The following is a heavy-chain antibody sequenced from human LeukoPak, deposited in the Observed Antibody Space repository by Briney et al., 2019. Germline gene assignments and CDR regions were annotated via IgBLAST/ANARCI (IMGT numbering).Heavy chain of an antibody. CDR2: IYYSGRT. Sequence: SETLSLTCTVSGGSISSSSYYWGWIRQPPGKGLEWIGSIYYSGRTYYNPSLKSRVTISVDTSKNQFSLKLSSVTAADTAVYYCARGRNYYYYYYYMDVWGKGTTVTVSS. J-gene: IGHJ6*03. V-gene: IGHV4-39*07. CDR3: ARGRNYYYYYYYMDV. CDR1: GGSISSSSYY.